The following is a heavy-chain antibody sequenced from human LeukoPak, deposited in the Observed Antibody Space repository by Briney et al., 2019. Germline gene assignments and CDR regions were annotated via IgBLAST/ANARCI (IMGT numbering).Heavy chain of an antibody. CDR2: ISGSGGST. J-gene: IGHJ4*02. V-gene: IGHV3-23*01. Sequence: PGGSLRLSCAASGFTFSSYGMHWVRQAPGKGLRWVSAISGSGGSTYYADSVKGRFTISRDNSKNTLYLQMNSLRAEDTAVYYCARGHSGWYDYWGQGTLVTVSS. D-gene: IGHD6-19*01. CDR3: ARGHSGWYDY. CDR1: GFTFSSYG.